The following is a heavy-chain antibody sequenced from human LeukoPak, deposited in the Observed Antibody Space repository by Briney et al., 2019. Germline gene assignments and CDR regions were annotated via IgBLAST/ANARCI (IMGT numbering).Heavy chain of an antibody. CDR1: GFTFSTYW. D-gene: IGHD2-15*01. V-gene: IGHV3-74*01. CDR3: ATDQIYCSGGYCYFDY. CDR2: IKSDGSDT. Sequence: QPGGSLRLSCAASGFTFSTYWMHWVRQAPGKGLVWVSHIKSDGSDTSYADSVKGRFTISRGNAKNTLYLQMNRLSAEDTALYFCATDQIYCSGGYCYFDYWGQGTLVTVSS. J-gene: IGHJ4*02.